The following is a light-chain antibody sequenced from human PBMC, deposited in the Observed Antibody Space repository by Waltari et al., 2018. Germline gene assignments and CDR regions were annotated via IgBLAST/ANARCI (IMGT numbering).Light chain of an antibody. V-gene: IGKV2-30*01. J-gene: IGKJ1*01. CDR1: QSLVYSDGNIY. CDR3: MQGTHWPWT. CDR2: KVS. Sequence: DVVLTQSPLSLPVTLGKPASISCPSRQSLVYSDGNIYLSWFHQRPGQSPRRLIHKVSNRNSGVPDRFSGSGSHSDFTLRISRVEAEDIGFYFCMQGTHWPWTFGQGTRVEIK.